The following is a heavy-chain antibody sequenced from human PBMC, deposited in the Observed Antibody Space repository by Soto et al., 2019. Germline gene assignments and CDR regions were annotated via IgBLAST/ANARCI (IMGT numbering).Heavy chain of an antibody. D-gene: IGHD6-19*01. CDR2: INGDGSSV. CDR1: GFTFSDSW. V-gene: IGHV3-74*01. CDR3: VRRLPVAGTFGF. J-gene: IGHJ4*02. Sequence: GGSLRLSCAASGFTFSDSWMHWVRQPPGKGLVWVSRINGDGSSVNYADSAKGRFTISRDNAKNTLYLEMNALRAEDTAVYYCVRRLPVAGTFGFWGQGTLVTVSS.